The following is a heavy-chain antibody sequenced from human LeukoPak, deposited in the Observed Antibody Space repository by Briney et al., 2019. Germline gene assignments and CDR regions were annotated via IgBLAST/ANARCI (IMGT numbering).Heavy chain of an antibody. CDR1: GYTFNSSS. D-gene: IGHD3-22*01. CDR2: INPNSGGT. Sequence: ASVTLSCKASGYTFNSSSMHWVRQAPGQGLEWMGWINPNSGGTNYAQKFQGRGTMTRDTSISTAYMEVSRLRFDDEAVYYCAKGGASYYDSSGTKESMDVWGQGTTVTVSS. J-gene: IGHJ6*02. V-gene: IGHV1-2*02. CDR3: AKGGASYYDSSGTKESMDV.